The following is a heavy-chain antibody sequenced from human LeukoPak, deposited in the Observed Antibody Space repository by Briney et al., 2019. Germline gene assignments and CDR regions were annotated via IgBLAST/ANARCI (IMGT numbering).Heavy chain of an antibody. CDR1: GGSIGSYY. Sequence: PSETLSLTCTVSGGSIGSYYWSWIRQPPGKGLEWIGYIYYSGSTNYNPSLKSRVTISVDTSKNQFSLKLSSVTAADTAVYYCARHGLAVAPLRYWGQGTLVTVSS. D-gene: IGHD6-19*01. J-gene: IGHJ4*02. CDR2: IYYSGST. V-gene: IGHV4-59*08. CDR3: ARHGLAVAPLRY.